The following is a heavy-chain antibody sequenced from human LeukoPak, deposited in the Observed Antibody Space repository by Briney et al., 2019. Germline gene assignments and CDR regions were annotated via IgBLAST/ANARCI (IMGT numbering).Heavy chain of an antibody. CDR3: AKGSKEVLFTRDHYMDV. V-gene: IGHV3-74*01. J-gene: IGHJ6*03. CDR1: GFTFSTYW. D-gene: IGHD3-3*01. Sequence: GGSLRLSCADSGFTFSTYWMHWVRHAPGKGLVWVSRINRDGRSTNYADSVRGRFTISRDNAKNTLYLQMNSLRAEDTTVYYCAKGSKEVLFTRDHYMDVWGKGTTVTISS. CDR2: INRDGRST.